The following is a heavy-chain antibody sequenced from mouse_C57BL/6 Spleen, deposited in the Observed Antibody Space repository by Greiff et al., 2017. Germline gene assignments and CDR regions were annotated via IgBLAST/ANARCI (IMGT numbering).Heavy chain of an antibody. CDR3: ARGPDWAMDY. CDR2: LWSGGST. Sequence: QVQLKESGPGLVQPSQSLSITCTASGFSLTSYGVHWVRQSPGKGLEWLGVLWSGGSTDYNAAFISRLSIRKDNSKSQVFFKMSSLQADDTAIYYCARGPDWAMDYWGQGTSVTVSS. CDR1: GFSLTSYG. V-gene: IGHV2-2*01. D-gene: IGHD4-1*01. J-gene: IGHJ4*01.